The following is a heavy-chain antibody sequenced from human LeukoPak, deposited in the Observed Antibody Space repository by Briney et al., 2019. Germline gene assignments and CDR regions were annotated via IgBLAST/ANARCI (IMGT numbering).Heavy chain of an antibody. J-gene: IGHJ4*02. CDR2: IYHSGST. D-gene: IGHD5-12*01. Sequence: PSETLSLTCAVSGYSISSGYYWGWIRQPPGTGLEWIGSIYHSGSTYYNPSLKSRVTISVDTSKNQFSLKLSSVTAADTAVYYCARNSGYGLGTSYYFDYWGQGTLVTVSS. CDR3: ARNSGYGLGTSYYFDY. V-gene: IGHV4-38-2*01. CDR1: GYSISSGYY.